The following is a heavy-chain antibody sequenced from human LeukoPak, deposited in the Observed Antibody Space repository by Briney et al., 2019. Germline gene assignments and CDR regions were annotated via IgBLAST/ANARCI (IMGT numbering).Heavy chain of an antibody. D-gene: IGHD6-13*01. V-gene: IGHV1-69*04. CDR1: GGTFSSYA. CDR3: ARVGGSSWTDFDY. CDR2: IIPILGIA. Sequence: SVTVYCKASGGTFSSYAMSWVRQAPGQGVEWMGRIIPILGIANYAQKFQGRVTITADKSTSTAYMQLSSLRSEDTAVYYCARVGGSSWTDFDYWGQGTLVTVSS. J-gene: IGHJ4*02.